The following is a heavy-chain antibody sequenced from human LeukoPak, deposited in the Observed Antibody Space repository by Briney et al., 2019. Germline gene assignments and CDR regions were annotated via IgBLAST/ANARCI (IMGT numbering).Heavy chain of an antibody. D-gene: IGHD6-13*01. J-gene: IGHJ4*02. CDR2: INPSGGST. CDR3: ARVYRAAAGTVPLDY. CDR1: GYTFTSYY. Sequence: ASVKVSCKASGYTFTSYYMHWVRQAPGQGLEWMGIINPSGGSTSYAQKFQGRVTMTRDTSTSTVYMELSSLRSEDTAVYYCARVYRAAAGTVPLDYWGQGALVTVSS. V-gene: IGHV1-46*01.